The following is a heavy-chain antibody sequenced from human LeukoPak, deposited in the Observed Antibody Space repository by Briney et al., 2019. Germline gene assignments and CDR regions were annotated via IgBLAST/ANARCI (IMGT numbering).Heavy chain of an antibody. Sequence: GESLKISCKGSGYNFTSYWIGWVRQMPGKGLEWMGIIYPDDSVTRYSPSFQGQVTLSADKSINTAYLQWSSLTASDTAMYYCARHGGYGDYLTEYFQHWGQGTLVTVSS. CDR3: ARHGGYGDYLTEYFQH. V-gene: IGHV5-51*01. J-gene: IGHJ1*01. CDR2: IYPDDSVT. D-gene: IGHD4-17*01. CDR1: GYNFTSYW.